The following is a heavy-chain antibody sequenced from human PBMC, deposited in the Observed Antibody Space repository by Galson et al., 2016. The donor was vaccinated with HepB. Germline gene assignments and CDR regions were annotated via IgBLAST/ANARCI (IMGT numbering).Heavy chain of an antibody. Sequence: SLRLSCAASGFTFSTYWMHWARQAPGKGLVWVPRIDPYDTGIRYADSVRGRFAISRDNAKSTLYLQMDSLRAEDTAMYYCGRGGLEPVDIWGQGTMVTVSS. V-gene: IGHV3-74*01. CDR3: GRGGLEPVDI. D-gene: IGHD1-14*01. J-gene: IGHJ3*02. CDR1: GFTFSTYW. CDR2: IDPYDTGI.